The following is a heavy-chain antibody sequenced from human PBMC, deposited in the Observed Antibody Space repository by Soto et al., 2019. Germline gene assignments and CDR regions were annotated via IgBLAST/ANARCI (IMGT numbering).Heavy chain of an antibody. V-gene: IGHV3-23*01. Sequence: GSLRLSCAASGFTFSSYAMGWVRQGPGKGLEWVSAISGSGGSTYYADSVKGRFTISRDNSKNTLYLQMNSLRAEDTAVYYCAKPSARSFYYYYYGMDVWGQGTTVTVSS. D-gene: IGHD1-26*01. CDR1: GFTFSSYA. J-gene: IGHJ6*02. CDR3: AKPSARSFYYYYYGMDV. CDR2: ISGSGGST.